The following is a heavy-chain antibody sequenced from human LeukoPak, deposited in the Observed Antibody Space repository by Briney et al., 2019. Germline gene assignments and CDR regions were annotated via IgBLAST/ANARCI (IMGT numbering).Heavy chain of an antibody. J-gene: IGHJ5*02. V-gene: IGHV3-7*01. CDR2: IMKDGNEK. Sequence: GGSLRLSCAASGFTFGDYWMNWIRQAPGKGLEWVARIMKDGNEKYYVESIKSRFTISRDNAKNALYLQMNGLRAEDTGVYYCARGHLDPWGQGTLVTVSS. CDR3: ARGHLDP. CDR1: GFTFGDYW.